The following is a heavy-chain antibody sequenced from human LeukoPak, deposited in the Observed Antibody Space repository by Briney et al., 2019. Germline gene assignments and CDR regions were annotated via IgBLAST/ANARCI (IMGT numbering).Heavy chain of an antibody. V-gene: IGHV3-30*04. CDR1: GFTFSSYA. D-gene: IGHD5-12*01. J-gene: IGHJ6*02. Sequence: GGSLRLSCAASGFTFSSYAMHWVRQAPGKGLEWVAVISYDGSNKYYADSVKGRFTISRDNSKNTLYLQMNSLRAEDTAVYYCARDRASGYDRYYYYGMDVRGQGTTVTVSS. CDR3: ARDRASGYDRYYYYGMDV. CDR2: ISYDGSNK.